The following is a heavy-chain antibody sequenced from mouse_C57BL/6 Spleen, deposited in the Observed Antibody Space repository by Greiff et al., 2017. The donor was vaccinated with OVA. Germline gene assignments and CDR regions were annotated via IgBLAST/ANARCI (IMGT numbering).Heavy chain of an antibody. V-gene: IGHV1-15*01. D-gene: IGHD2-2*01. CDR3: TYGYDPYYFDY. Sequence: QVQLQQSGAELVRPGASVTLSCKASGYTFTDYEMHWVKQTPVHGLEWIGAIDPETGGTAYNQKFKGKAILTADKSSSTAYMELRSLTSEDSAVYYCTYGYDPYYFDYWGQGTTLTGSS. CDR2: IDPETGGT. J-gene: IGHJ2*01. CDR1: GYTFTDYE.